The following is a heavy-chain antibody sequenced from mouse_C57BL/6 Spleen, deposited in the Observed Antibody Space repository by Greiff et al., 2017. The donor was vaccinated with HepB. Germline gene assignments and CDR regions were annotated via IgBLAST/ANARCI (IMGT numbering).Heavy chain of an antibody. D-gene: IGHD1-1*01. V-gene: IGHV14-4*01. CDR1: GFNIKDDY. J-gene: IGHJ2*01. CDR2: IDPENGDT. Sequence: EVQLQQSGAELVRPGASVKLSCTASGFNIKDDYMHWVKQRPEQGLEWIGWIDPENGDTEHASKFQGKATITADTSSNTAYLQLSSMTSEDTAVYYWTATIVATSGYFDYWGQGTTRTVSS. CDR3: TATIVATSGYFDY.